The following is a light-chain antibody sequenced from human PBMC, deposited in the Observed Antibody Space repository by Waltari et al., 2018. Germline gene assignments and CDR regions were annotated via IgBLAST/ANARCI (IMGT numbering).Light chain of an antibody. V-gene: IGKV3-11*01. CDR3: QQRSNWPGT. Sequence: EIVLTQSPATLSLCPGERATLSCRASQSVSSYLAWYQQKPGPAPRLLIYDASNRATGIPARFSGNRSGTGFTLTISSLEPEDFAVYYCQQRSNWPGTFGQGTKVEIK. J-gene: IGKJ1*01. CDR1: QSVSSY. CDR2: DAS.